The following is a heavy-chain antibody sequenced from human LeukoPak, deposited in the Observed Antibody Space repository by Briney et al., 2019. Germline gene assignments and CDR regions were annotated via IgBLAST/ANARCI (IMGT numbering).Heavy chain of an antibody. V-gene: IGHV3-74*01. Sequence: PGGSLRLSCAVSGFTFSSSWMHWVRQAPGKGLVWVSHIKTDGSTTAYADSVKGRFTISRDNAKNTLYLQMNSLRAEDTGVYYCVKPSGSYFIYYFDYWGQGTLVTVSS. CDR3: VKPSGSYFIYYFDY. J-gene: IGHJ4*02. CDR1: GFTFSSSW. D-gene: IGHD1-26*01. CDR2: IKTDGSTT.